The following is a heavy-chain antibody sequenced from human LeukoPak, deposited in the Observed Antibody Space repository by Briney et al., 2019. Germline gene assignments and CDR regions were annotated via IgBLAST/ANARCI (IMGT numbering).Heavy chain of an antibody. V-gene: IGHV3-23*01. Sequence: PGGSLRLPCAASGFTFSNYVMSWVRQAPGRGLEWVSGVSGSGDTPYYADSVKDRFTVSRDNSKNTVYLQINSLRAEDTAVYYCAGTRWELLYWGQGTLVTVSS. D-gene: IGHD1-26*01. CDR1: GFTFSNYV. CDR3: AGTRWELLY. CDR2: VSGSGDTP. J-gene: IGHJ4*02.